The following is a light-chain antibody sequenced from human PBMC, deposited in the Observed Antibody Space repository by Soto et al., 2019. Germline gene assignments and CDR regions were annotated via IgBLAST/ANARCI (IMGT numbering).Light chain of an antibody. V-gene: IGLV2-8*01. CDR3: SSYAASNNFYFV. CDR2: EVT. Sequence: QSALTQPPSASGSPGQSVTISCTGTSSDVGGYNYVSWYQQYPGRAPKLMIYEVTKRPSGVPDRFSGSKSGNTASLTVSGLQAEDEADYYCSSYAASNNFYFVFGGGTKRPS. J-gene: IGLJ3*02. CDR1: SSDVGGYNY.